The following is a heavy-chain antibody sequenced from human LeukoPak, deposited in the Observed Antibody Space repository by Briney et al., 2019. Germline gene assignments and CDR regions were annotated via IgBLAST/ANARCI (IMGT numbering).Heavy chain of an antibody. Sequence: ASVKVSCKAAGYTFTSSGFSWVRQAPGQGLEWMGWISAYNGSTNYAQTFQGRVTITSDTSSSTASLGLWSLRSAAATALYCCGVSMTNARAYDFCGEGSLVTVSS. CDR1: GYTFTSSG. V-gene: IGHV1-18*01. J-gene: IGHJ4*02. CDR2: ISAYNGST. CDR3: GVSMTNARAYDF. D-gene: IGHD5/OR15-5a*01.